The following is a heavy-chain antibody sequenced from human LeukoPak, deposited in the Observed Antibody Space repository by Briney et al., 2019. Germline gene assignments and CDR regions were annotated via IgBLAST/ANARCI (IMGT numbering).Heavy chain of an antibody. CDR1: GFTFSSYW. J-gene: IGHJ4*02. CDR3: ARGRALYYYDSSGYYPIDY. D-gene: IGHD3-22*01. Sequence: PGGSLRLSCAASGFTFSSYWMHWVRQAPGKGLVWVSRINSDGSSTSYADSVKGRFTISRDNAKNTLYLQMNSLRAEDTAVYYCARGRALYYYDSSGYYPIDYWGQGTLVTVSS. CDR2: INSDGSST. V-gene: IGHV3-74*01.